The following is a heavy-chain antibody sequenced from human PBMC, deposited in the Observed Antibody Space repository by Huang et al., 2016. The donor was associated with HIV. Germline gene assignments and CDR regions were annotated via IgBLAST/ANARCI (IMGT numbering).Heavy chain of an antibody. CDR2: INPIVSP. CDR3: ARDATKNPRGWFDP. Sequence: QVHLQQWGAGLLKSAETLSLTCAVSGGSLRGYYWSWLRQTPGKGLEWIGEINPIVSPNYNPPLNSRVSISMDGSKKQFSLKLRSISDADTAFYFCARDATKNPRGWFDPWGQGTLVTVSS. J-gene: IGHJ5*02. CDR1: GGSLRGYY. D-gene: IGHD3-10*01. V-gene: IGHV4-34*02.